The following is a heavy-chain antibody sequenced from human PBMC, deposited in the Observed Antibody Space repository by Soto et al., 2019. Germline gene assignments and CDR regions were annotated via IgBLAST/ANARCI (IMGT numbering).Heavy chain of an antibody. CDR3: AGHPERRAQIGWFDP. CDR1: GFTFSSYS. Sequence: EVQLVESGGGLVQPGGSLRLSCAASGFTFSSYSMNWVRQAPGKGLEWVSYISSSSSTIYYADSVKGRFTISRDNAKNSLCVQMNSLRAEDTAVYYCAGHPERRAQIGWFDPWGQGTLVTVSS. J-gene: IGHJ5*02. V-gene: IGHV3-48*01. CDR2: ISSSSSTI. D-gene: IGHD1-1*01.